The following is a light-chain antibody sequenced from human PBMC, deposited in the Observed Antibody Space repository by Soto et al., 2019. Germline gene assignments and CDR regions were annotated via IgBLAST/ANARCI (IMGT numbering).Light chain of an antibody. Sequence: EIVLTQSPGTLSLSPGERATLSCRASQSVSSIYLAWYQQKPGQAPRLLIHGASSRATGIPDRFSGSGSGTDFTLTISRLEPEDFAVYXCQQYGSSPLTFGGGTKVEIK. J-gene: IGKJ4*01. CDR2: GAS. CDR1: QSVSSIY. V-gene: IGKV3-20*01. CDR3: QQYGSSPLT.